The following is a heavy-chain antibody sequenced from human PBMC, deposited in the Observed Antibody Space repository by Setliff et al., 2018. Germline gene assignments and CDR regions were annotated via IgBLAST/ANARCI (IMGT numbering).Heavy chain of an antibody. J-gene: IGHJ4*02. V-gene: IGHV1-46*01. CDR3: ASYERYCSGGSCYYFEY. Sequence: GASVKVSCKASAFTKYYVHWVRQAPGQGLEWMGIIHPRGGSTTYAQKFQGRVTMTRDTATGTVNMELSSLRSEDTAVYYCASYERYCSGGSCYYFEYWGQGTLVTVSS. CDR1: AFTKYY. CDR2: IHPRGGST. D-gene: IGHD2-15*01.